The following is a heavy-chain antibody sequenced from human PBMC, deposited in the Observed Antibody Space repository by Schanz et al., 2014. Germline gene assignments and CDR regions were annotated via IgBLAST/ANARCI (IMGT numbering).Heavy chain of an antibody. CDR2: IKQDGSEK. V-gene: IGHV3-7*03. Sequence: VQLEESGGGLVKPGDSLRLSCAASGFTFTTYWMSWVRQAPGKGLEWVANIKQDGSEKHYVDSVKGRFTISRDNSRNTVYLQMNNVGVDDTATYYCVKTDAGWRFDYWGQGTLVIVSS. J-gene: IGHJ4*02. CDR1: GFTFTTYW. CDR3: VKTDAGWRFDY. D-gene: IGHD6-19*01.